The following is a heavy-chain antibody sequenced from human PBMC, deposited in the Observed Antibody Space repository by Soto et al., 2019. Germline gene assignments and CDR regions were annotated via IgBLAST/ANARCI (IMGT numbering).Heavy chain of an antibody. J-gene: IGHJ6*02. Sequence: GGSLRLSCAASGFTFKSHAMHWVRQVPGKGLEYVSGIHTSGESTFDADAVKGRFIVTRDNSNNTLDLQMTSLKYEDSGVYYCVKGGDKYCSGRTSGLWMDLWGQGTTVTVYS. D-gene: IGHD6-19*01. CDR2: IHTSGEST. V-gene: IGHV3-64D*06. CDR1: GFTFKSHA. CDR3: VKGGDKYCSGRTSGLWMDL.